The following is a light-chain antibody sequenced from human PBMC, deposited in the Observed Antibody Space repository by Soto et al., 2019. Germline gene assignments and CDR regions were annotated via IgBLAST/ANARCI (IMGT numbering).Light chain of an antibody. J-gene: IGKJ1*01. Sequence: DIQMTQSPSTLSASVGDRVTITCRASQSISSWLAWYQQKPGKAPKLLIYKASSLEIGVPSRFNGSGSGTEFTLKIRSLQTDDFKTYYCQQYSTFGQGTKVEIK. V-gene: IGKV1-5*03. CDR3: QQYST. CDR1: QSISSW. CDR2: KAS.